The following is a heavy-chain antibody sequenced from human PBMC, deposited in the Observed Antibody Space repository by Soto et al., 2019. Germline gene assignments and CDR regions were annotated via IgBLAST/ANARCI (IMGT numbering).Heavy chain of an antibody. J-gene: IGHJ6*02. CDR1: GGTFSSYA. V-gene: IGHV1-69*13. CDR3: ARTGYYDSSGDYPQARSYYYYYGMDV. CDR2: IIPIFGTA. D-gene: IGHD3-22*01. Sequence: ASVKVSCKASGGTFSSYAISWVRQAPGQVLEWMGGIIPIFGTANYAQRFQGRVTITADESTSTAYMELSSLRSEDTAVYYCARTGYYDSSGDYPQARSYYYYYGMDVWGQGTTVTVSS.